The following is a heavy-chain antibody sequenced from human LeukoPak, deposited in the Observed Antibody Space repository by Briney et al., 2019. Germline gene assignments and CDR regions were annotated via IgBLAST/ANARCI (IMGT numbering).Heavy chain of an antibody. CDR2: LSGSGGST. V-gene: IGHV3-23*01. Sequence: GGSLRLSCAASGFTFSSYAMSWVRQAPGKGLEWVSALSGSGGSTYYADSVKGRFTISRDNSKNTLYLQMNSLRAEDTAVYYCAKDPAAYDYVWGSYRFGYWGQGTLVTVSS. CDR1: GFTFSSYA. CDR3: AKDPAAYDYVWGSYRFGY. D-gene: IGHD3-16*02. J-gene: IGHJ4*02.